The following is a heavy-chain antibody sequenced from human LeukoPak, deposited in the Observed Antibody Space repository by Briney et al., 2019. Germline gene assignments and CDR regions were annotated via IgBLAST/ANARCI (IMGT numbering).Heavy chain of an antibody. J-gene: IGHJ3*02. CDR3: AKGDGDQGAFDI. V-gene: IGHV3-23*01. Sequence: GGSLRLSCAASGFTFSSYAMSLVRQAPGKGLEWVSAISGSGGSTYYADSVKGRFTISRDNSKNRLYLQMNSLRVEDTAVYYCAKGDGDQGAFDIWGQGTMVTVSS. CDR2: ISGSGGST. D-gene: IGHD2-21*02. CDR1: GFTFSSYA.